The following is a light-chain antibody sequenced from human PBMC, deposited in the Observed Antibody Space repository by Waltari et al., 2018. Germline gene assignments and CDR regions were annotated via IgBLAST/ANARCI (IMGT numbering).Light chain of an antibody. CDR3: QQGNSFPPT. CDR2: GAS. CDR1: QGISNW. Sequence: DIQMTQFPSAVSASVGDRVTMTCRASQGISNWLAWYQQKPGKAPKLLIYGASILQTGVPSRFSAGGSGTEFTLTISNLQPDDFATYFCQQGNSFPPTFGQGTKVEVK. J-gene: IGKJ1*01. V-gene: IGKV1-12*01.